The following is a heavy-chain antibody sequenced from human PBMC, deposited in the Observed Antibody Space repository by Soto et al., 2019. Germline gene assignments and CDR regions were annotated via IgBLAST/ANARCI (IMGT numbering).Heavy chain of an antibody. V-gene: IGHV3-72*01. Sequence: GGSLRLSCAASGFTFSGHYMDWVRQAPGQGLEWVGRIRNKANSYITEHAASVKGRFTISRDDSNNSLYLQMNSLKTEDTAVYYCARDTRGGMDVWGQGTTVTVSS. J-gene: IGHJ6*02. CDR2: IRNKANSYIT. CDR3: ARDTRGGMDV. D-gene: IGHD2-2*01. CDR1: GFTFSGHY.